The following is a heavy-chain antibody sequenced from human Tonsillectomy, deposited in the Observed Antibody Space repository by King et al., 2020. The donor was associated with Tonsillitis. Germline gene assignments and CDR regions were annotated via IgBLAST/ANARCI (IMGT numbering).Heavy chain of an antibody. D-gene: IGHD4-17*01. CDR1: GGSISSSSYY. CDR3: ARRQWDYGDYNDAFDI. CDR2: IYYSGST. V-gene: IGHV4-39*01. Sequence: QLQESGPGLVKPSETLSLTCTVSGGSISSSSYYWGWIRQPPGKGLEWIGSIYYSGSTYYNPSLKSRVTISVDTSKNQFSLKLSSVTAADTAVYYCARRQWDYGDYNDAFDIWGQGTMVTVSS. J-gene: IGHJ3*02.